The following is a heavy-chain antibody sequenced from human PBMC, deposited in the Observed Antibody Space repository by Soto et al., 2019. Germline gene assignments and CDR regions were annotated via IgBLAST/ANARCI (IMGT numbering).Heavy chain of an antibody. J-gene: IGHJ4*02. CDR2: ISSSSSYI. Sequence: EVQLVESGGGLVKPGGSLRLSCAASGFTFSSYSMNWVRQAPGKGLEWVSSISSSSSYIYYADSVKGRFTISRDNAKNSLYLQMNSMRAEDTAVYYCARFETVRFLEKVYSKPHWGLDYWGQGTLVTVSS. V-gene: IGHV3-21*01. CDR1: GFTFSSYS. CDR3: ARFETVRFLEKVYSKPHWGLDY. D-gene: IGHD3-3*01.